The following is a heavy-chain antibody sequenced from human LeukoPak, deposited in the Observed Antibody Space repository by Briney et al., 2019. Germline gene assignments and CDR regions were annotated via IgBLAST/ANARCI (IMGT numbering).Heavy chain of an antibody. J-gene: IGHJ4*02. Sequence: PSETLSLTSIHSGGSVSTYFWSWIRQRPGKALERIGYVYNSGSTGYNPLLQSRVTISFDSPKNEVSLRLSSVTAADTAVYYCARSTYDHASSGYSFHCDYWGQGTLVAVSS. CDR3: ARSTYDHASSGYSFHCDY. CDR1: GGSVSTYF. D-gene: IGHD2-21*01. V-gene: IGHV4-4*09. CDR2: VYNSGST.